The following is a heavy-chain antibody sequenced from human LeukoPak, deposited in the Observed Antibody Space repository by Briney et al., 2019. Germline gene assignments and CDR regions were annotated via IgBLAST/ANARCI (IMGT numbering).Heavy chain of an antibody. V-gene: IGHV5-51*01. CDR3: ARGPYAYTSSATLGSYNWFDP. Sequence: GESLKISCKGSGYSFPNYWIGWVRQMPGEGLEWMGIIYPGDSHTRYSPSFQDQVTISVDKSISTAYLQWSSLKASDTAMYYCARGPYAYTSSATLGSYNWFDPWGQGSLVTVSS. CDR2: IYPGDSHT. J-gene: IGHJ5*02. CDR1: GYSFPNYW. D-gene: IGHD2-2*02.